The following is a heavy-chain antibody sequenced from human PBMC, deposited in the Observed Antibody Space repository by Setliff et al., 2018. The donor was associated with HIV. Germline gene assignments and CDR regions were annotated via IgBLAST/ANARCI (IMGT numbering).Heavy chain of an antibody. V-gene: IGHV4-39*01. J-gene: IGHJ4*02. CDR2: ISSSGNT. CDR3: AKTIGRYFDIFDN. D-gene: IGHD3-9*01. Sequence: PSETLSLTCTVPGGSISSTSYYWGWIQQPPGTGLEWIGSISSSGNTYYNPSLKSRVTTSVDTPKNQFSLKLNSVTAADTAVYYCAKTIGRYFDIFDNWGQGTLVTVSS. CDR1: GGSISSTSYY.